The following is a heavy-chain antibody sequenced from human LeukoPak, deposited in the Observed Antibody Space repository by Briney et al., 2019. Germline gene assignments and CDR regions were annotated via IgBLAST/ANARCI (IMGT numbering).Heavy chain of an antibody. CDR2: IDTSGSYI. CDR1: GFTFKHAW. J-gene: IGHJ3*01. CDR3: ARGRSITLLRGVAMSDGFDV. D-gene: IGHD3-10*01. Sequence: GGSLRLSCAASGFTFKHAWMSWVRQAPGKGLEWVSFIDTSGSYIYYGDSVKGRVTISRDNAKNSLYLQMNGLRAEDTAVYYCARGRSITLLRGVAMSDGFDVWGQGAMVTVSS. V-gene: IGHV3-21*01.